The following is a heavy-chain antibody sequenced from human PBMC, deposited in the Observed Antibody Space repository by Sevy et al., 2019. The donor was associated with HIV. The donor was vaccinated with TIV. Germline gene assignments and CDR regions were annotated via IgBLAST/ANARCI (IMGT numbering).Heavy chain of an antibody. Sequence: SQTLSLTCAISGDSASSTSAAWNWIRQSPSSGLEWLGRTYYRSKWYKDYAVSVKSRLTINPDTSKNQSSLQLNSVTPEETDVYYCARDSEDTAMDTNYFDCWGQGTLVTVSS. CDR1: GDSASSTSAA. V-gene: IGHV6-1*01. J-gene: IGHJ4*02. CDR3: ARDSEDTAMDTNYFDC. D-gene: IGHD5-18*01. CDR2: TYYRSKWYK.